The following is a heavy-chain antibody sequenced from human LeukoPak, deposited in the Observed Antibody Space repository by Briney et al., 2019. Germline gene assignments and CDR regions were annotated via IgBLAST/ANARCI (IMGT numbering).Heavy chain of an antibody. CDR3: ARLPKGSGSSSYFDY. CDR2: ISFDGSNK. Sequence: GGSLRLSCAASGFTFSSYALHWVRQAPGKGLEWVAVISFDGSNKYYADSVKGRFTISRDNSKNTLYLQMNSLSAEDTAVYYCARLPKGSGSSSYFDYWGQGTLVTVSS. CDR1: GFTFSSYA. J-gene: IGHJ4*02. V-gene: IGHV3-30*04. D-gene: IGHD3-10*01.